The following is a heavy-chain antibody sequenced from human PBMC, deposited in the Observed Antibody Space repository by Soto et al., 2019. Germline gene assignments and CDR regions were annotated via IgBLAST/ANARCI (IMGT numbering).Heavy chain of an antibody. CDR3: AKVSRDSSGYPRGAFDI. Sequence: GGSLRLSCAASGFTFSSYAMSWVRQAPGKGLEWVSAISGSGGSTYYADSVKGRFTISRDNSKNTLYLQMNSLRAEDTAVYYCAKVSRDSSGYPRGAFDIWGQGTMVTVSS. D-gene: IGHD3-22*01. CDR2: ISGSGGST. CDR1: GFTFSSYA. V-gene: IGHV3-23*01. J-gene: IGHJ3*02.